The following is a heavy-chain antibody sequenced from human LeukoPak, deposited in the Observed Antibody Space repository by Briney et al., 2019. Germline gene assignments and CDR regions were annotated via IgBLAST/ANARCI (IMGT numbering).Heavy chain of an antibody. Sequence: GGSLRLSCAASGFTFSRNWMSWVRQAPGKGLEWVSSISSSSSYIYYADSVKGRFTISRDNADNSLYLQMNTLRAEDTAVYYCARGFGELPDYWGQGTLVTVSS. CDR1: GFTFSRNW. D-gene: IGHD3-10*01. J-gene: IGHJ4*02. V-gene: IGHV3-21*01. CDR2: ISSSSSYI. CDR3: ARGFGELPDY.